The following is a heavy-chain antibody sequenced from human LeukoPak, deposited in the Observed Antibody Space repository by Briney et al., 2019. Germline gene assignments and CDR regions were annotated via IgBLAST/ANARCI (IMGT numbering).Heavy chain of an antibody. Sequence: GGSLRLSCAASGFTFSSYAMSWVRLAPGKGLEWVSAVSGRAGNTYYADSVKGRFTISRDNSKNTLYLQMNSLRAEDTAVYYGAKGYYYDSSGNAFHIWGQGTLVTVSS. V-gene: IGHV3-23*01. CDR1: GFTFSSYA. CDR2: VSGRAGNT. J-gene: IGHJ4*02. D-gene: IGHD3-22*01. CDR3: AKGYYYDSSGNAFHI.